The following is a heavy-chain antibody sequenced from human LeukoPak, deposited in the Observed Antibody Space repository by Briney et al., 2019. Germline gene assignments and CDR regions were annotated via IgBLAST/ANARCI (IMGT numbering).Heavy chain of an antibody. Sequence: ASVKVSCKASRYTFTSYYMHWVRQAPGQGLEWMGIINPSGGSTSYAQKFQGRVTMTRDTSTSTVYMELSSLRSEDTAVYYCARARTYYDYVWGTPGDAFDIWGQGTMVTVSS. J-gene: IGHJ3*02. V-gene: IGHV1-46*01. CDR3: ARARTYYDYVWGTPGDAFDI. D-gene: IGHD3-16*01. CDR2: INPSGGST. CDR1: RYTFTSYY.